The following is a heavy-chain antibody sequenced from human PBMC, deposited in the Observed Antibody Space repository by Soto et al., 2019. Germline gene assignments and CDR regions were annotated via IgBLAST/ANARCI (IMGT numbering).Heavy chain of an antibody. V-gene: IGHV3-74*01. J-gene: IGHJ5*02. CDR1: GFNFCNHW. CDR2: ITSDGKSK. CDR3: ARESGDWPLNWFDP. D-gene: IGHD2-21*02. Sequence: GGSLRLACGASGFNFCNHWMHWVVQRPAEGLVWVSRITSDGKSKAYAESVKGRFAISRDNAKNTLYLQMNGLTAEDTAVYYCARESGDWPLNWFDPWGQGTLVTSPQ.